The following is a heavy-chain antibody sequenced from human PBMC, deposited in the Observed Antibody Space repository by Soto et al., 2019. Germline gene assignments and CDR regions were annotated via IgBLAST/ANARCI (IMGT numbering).Heavy chain of an antibody. D-gene: IGHD5-18*01. Sequence: EVQLVESGGGLVQPGGSLRLSCAASGFTFSSYWMHWVRQAPGKGLVWVSRINSDGSSTTYADSVKGRFTISRDKAKNTLYLQMSGLRADDTAVYSWARDYRGIQLWGLDYWGQGTLVTVSS. CDR3: ARDYRGIQLWGLDY. J-gene: IGHJ4*02. CDR1: GFTFSSYW. CDR2: INSDGSST. V-gene: IGHV3-74*01.